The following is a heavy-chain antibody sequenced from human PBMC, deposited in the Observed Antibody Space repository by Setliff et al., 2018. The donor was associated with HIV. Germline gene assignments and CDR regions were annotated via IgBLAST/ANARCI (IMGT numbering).Heavy chain of an antibody. Sequence: SETLSLTCTVSGGSISSGGYYWSWIRQHPGKGLEWIGYIYYSGSTYYNPSLKSRVTISVDTSKNQFSLKLSSVTAADTAVYYCARAEGLIFGVEEGAFDSWGQGTMVTVSS. CDR2: IYYSGST. V-gene: IGHV4-31*03. J-gene: IGHJ3*02. CDR1: GGSISSGGYY. CDR3: ARAEGLIFGVEEGAFDS. D-gene: IGHD3-3*01.